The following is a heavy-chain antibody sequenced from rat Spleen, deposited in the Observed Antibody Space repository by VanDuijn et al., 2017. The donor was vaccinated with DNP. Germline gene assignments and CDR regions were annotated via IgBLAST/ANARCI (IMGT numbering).Heavy chain of an antibody. CDR3: ARGLNYGGYNYYWYFDF. J-gene: IGHJ1*01. CDR2: ISYSGST. Sequence: EVQLQESGPGLVKPSQSLSLTCSVTHYSITSNYWAWIRKFPGNKMEWMGYISYSGSTSYNPSLKSRISITRDTSKNQFFLQLNSITTEDTATYYCARGLNYGGYNYYWYFDFWGPGTMVTVSS. CDR1: HYSITSNY. V-gene: IGHV3-1*01. D-gene: IGHD1-11*01.